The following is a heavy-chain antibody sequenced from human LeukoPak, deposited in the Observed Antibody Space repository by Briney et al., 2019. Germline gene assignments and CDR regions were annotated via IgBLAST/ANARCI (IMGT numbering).Heavy chain of an antibody. J-gene: IGHJ4*02. CDR1: GYTFIGYY. Sequence: ASVTVSCKASGYTFIGYYLHWVRQAPGQGLEWMGWINPTSGVANYAQKFQDRVTMTRNTSINTAYMELSRLTSDDTAVYYCARLVGLSTTASYWGQGTLVIVSS. CDR3: ARLVGLSTTASY. V-gene: IGHV1-2*02. CDR2: INPTSGVA. D-gene: IGHD5/OR15-5a*01.